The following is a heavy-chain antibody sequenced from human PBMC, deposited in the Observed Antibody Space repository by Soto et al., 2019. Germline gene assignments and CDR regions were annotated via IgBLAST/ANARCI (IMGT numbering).Heavy chain of an antibody. CDR1: GGTFSSYA. J-gene: IGHJ6*02. CDR3: ASRAKYCYDPFDYYYYGMDV. CDR2: IIPIFGTA. D-gene: IGHD2-8*02. V-gene: IGHV1-69*13. Sequence: ASVKVSCKASGGTFSSYAISWVRQAPGQGLEWMGGIIPIFGTANYAQKFQGRVTITADESTSTAYMELSSLGSEDTAVYYCASRAKYCYDPFDYYYYGMDVWGQGTTVTVSS.